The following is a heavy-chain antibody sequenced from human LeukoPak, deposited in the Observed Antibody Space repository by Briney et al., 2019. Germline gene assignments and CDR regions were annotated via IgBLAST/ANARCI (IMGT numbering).Heavy chain of an antibody. CDR3: ARGGHIVVVTSGVLAEYFQY. D-gene: IGHD2-21*02. CDR1: GFSLSSYA. Sequence: PGRSLRLSCAASGFSLSSYAMHWVRQAPGKGVEWVAIISYDGNKEYYGDSVKGRFTISRDNSKNTVYLQMNSLRAEDTAVYYCARGGHIVVVTSGVLAEYFQYWGQGTLVTVSS. V-gene: IGHV3-30-3*01. J-gene: IGHJ1*01. CDR2: ISYDGNKE.